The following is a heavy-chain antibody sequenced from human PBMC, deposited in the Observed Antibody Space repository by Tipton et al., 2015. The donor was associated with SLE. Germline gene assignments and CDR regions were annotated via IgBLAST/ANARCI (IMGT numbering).Heavy chain of an antibody. CDR2: INHSGST. CDR1: GGSFSSYY. CDR3: ARASGGEGATAFDI. V-gene: IGHV4-34*01. Sequence: LRLSCAVYGGSFSSYYWSWIRQPPGKGLEWIGEINHSGSTNYNPSLKSRVTISVDTSKNQFSLKLSSVTAADTAVYYCARASGGEGATAFDIWGQGTMVTVSS. J-gene: IGHJ3*02. D-gene: IGHD1-26*01.